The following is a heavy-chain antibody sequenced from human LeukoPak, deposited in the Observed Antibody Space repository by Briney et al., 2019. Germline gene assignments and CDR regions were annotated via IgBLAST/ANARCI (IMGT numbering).Heavy chain of an antibody. CDR1: GYTFTGYF. J-gene: IGHJ4*02. CDR3: ARGRSISNVNDPPVDY. D-gene: IGHD2/OR15-2a*01. CDR2: INPNTGGT. V-gene: IGHV1-2*02. Sequence: GASVKVSCKASGYTFTGYFMIWLRQAPGQGLEWMAWINPNTGGTRYLQKFQGRVTVTRDTSISTVYMELNNLRFDDTAVYYCARGRSISNVNDPPVDYWGQGTLVSVSS.